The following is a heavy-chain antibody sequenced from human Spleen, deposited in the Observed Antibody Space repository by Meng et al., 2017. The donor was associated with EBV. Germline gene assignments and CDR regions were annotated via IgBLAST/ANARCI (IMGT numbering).Heavy chain of an antibody. CDR2: ITVYNGNT. Sequence: QVQPEQSGAEVKKPGDSVKVFWKGSGNSFTGHYIHWVRQAPGHGLEWMGWITVYNGNTNYAPRLQGRVTMTTDLSTSTAYMELRSLRSDDTAVYYCARDSSGYNANDKVSDYWGQGTLVTVSS. J-gene: IGHJ4*02. CDR1: GNSFTGHY. CDR3: ARDSSGYNANDKVSDY. V-gene: IGHV1-18*04. D-gene: IGHD5-12*01.